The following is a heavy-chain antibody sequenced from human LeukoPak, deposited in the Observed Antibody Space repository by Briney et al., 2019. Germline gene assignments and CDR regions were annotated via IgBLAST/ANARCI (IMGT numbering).Heavy chain of an antibody. J-gene: IGHJ4*02. Sequence: PGGSLRLSCAASGFTFSTYWMSWVRQAPGKGLKWVVNIKQDGSEKYYVASVKGRFSVSRDNAKNSLDLQMNSLRVEDTAVYYCARGQSWAFDYWGQGTLVTVSS. CDR2: IKQDGSEK. D-gene: IGHD1-26*01. CDR3: ARGQSWAFDY. V-gene: IGHV3-7*05. CDR1: GFTFSTYW.